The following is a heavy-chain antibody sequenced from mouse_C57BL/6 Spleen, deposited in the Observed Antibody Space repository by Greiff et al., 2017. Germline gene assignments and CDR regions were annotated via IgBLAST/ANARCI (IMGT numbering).Heavy chain of an antibody. J-gene: IGHJ2*01. CDR2: IYPGSGST. Sequence: QVQLQQPGAELVKPGASVKMSCKASGYTFTSYWITWVKQRPGQGLEWIGDIYPGSGSTNYNEKFKSKATLTVDKSSSTAYMQLSSLTSEDSAVYYCARRVYFDYWGQGTTLTVSS. CDR1: GYTFTSYW. V-gene: IGHV1-55*01. CDR3: ARRVYFDY.